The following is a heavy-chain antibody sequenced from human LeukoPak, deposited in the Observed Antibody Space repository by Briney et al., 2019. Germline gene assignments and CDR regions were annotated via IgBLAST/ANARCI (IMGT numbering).Heavy chain of an antibody. J-gene: IGHJ4*02. D-gene: IGHD6-19*01. CDR2: ISSHGAST. V-gene: IGHV3-64D*06. Sequence: GGSLRLSCSASGFTFSSYAMNWVRQAPGKGLEYVSAISSHGASTYYADSMKGRFTISRDNSENTLYLQMSSLRAEDTAVYYCVKAPSYSSGWHFFDDWGQGTLVTVSS. CDR1: GFTFSSYA. CDR3: VKAPSYSSGWHFFDD.